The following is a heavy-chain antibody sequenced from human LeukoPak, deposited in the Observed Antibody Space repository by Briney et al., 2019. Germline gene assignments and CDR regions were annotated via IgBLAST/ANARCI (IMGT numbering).Heavy chain of an antibody. Sequence: PSETLSLTCAVYGGSFSGYYWSWIRQPPGKGLEWIGEINHSGSTNYNPSLKSRVTISVDTSKNQFSLRLSPVTAADTAVYYCARAGVVLVRGVIGGNWFDPWGQGTLVTVSS. CDR3: ARAGVVLVRGVIGGNWFDP. CDR1: GGSFSGYY. V-gene: IGHV4-34*01. CDR2: INHSGST. D-gene: IGHD3-10*01. J-gene: IGHJ5*02.